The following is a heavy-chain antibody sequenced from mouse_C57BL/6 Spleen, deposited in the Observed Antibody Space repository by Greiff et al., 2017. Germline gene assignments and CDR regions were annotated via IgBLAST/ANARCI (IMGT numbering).Heavy chain of an antibody. CDR1: GYTFTNYW. J-gene: IGHJ2*01. CDR2: IYPGGGYT. CDR3: ARRNYGYDNYFDD. D-gene: IGHD2-2*01. Sequence: VKVVESGAELVRPGTSVKMSCKASGYTFTNYWIGWAKQRPGHGLEWIGDIYPGGGYTNYNEKFKGKATLTADKSSSTAYMQFSSLTSEDSAIYYCARRNYGYDNYFDDWGQGTTLTVAS. V-gene: IGHV1-63*01.